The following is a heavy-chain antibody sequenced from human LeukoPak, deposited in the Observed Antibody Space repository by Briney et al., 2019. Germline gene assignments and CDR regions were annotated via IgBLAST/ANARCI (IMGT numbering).Heavy chain of an antibody. CDR2: ISSSGSTI. D-gene: IGHD6-13*01. CDR1: GFTFSDYY. V-gene: IGHV3-11*01. Sequence: PGGSLRLSCAASGFTFSDYYMGWICQAPGKGLEWVSYISSSGSTIYYADSVKGRFTISRDNAKNSLYLQMNSLRAEDTAVYYCARAIAAAYDAFDIWGQGTMVTVSS. J-gene: IGHJ3*02. CDR3: ARAIAAAYDAFDI.